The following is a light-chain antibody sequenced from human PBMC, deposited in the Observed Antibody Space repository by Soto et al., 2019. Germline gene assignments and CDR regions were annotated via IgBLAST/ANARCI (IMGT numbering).Light chain of an antibody. CDR3: SPYTTSTTWV. CDR1: SSDVGAYNY. V-gene: IGLV2-14*01. Sequence: QSALTQPASVSGSPGQSITISCTGTSSDVGAYNYVSWYQQYPGKAPKLMIYAVSNRPSGVSNRFSGSKSGNTASLTISGLQAEDEADYYCSPYTTSTTWVFGGGTKVTVL. J-gene: IGLJ3*02. CDR2: AVS.